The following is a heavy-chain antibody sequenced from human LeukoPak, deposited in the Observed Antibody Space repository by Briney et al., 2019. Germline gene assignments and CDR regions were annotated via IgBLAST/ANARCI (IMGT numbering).Heavy chain of an antibody. D-gene: IGHD2/OR15-2a*01. CDR3: ARKEYFDV. Sequence: SETLSLTCAVSGYSISSGYYWGWIRQPPGKGLEWIGSIYHSGSTYYNPSLKSRVTISVDTSKNQFSRKLSSVTAADTAVYYCARKEYFDVWGKGTTVTVSS. J-gene: IGHJ6*04. V-gene: IGHV4-38-2*01. CDR1: GYSISSGYY. CDR2: IYHSGST.